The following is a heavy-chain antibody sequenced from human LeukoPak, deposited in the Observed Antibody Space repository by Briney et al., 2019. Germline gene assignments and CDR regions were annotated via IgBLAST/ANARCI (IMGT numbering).Heavy chain of an antibody. Sequence: SQTLSLTCGISGDSVSSSDATWNWIRQSPSRGLEWLGRTYYRSRWSSDYAPSVRSRVTFNSGTAKNQFSLQLNSVTPEDTAVYYCARASYRAFYIWGQGTMVTVSS. J-gene: IGHJ3*02. V-gene: IGHV6-1*01. CDR1: GDSVSSSDAT. D-gene: IGHD4-11*01. CDR3: ARASYRAFYI. CDR2: TYYRSRWSS.